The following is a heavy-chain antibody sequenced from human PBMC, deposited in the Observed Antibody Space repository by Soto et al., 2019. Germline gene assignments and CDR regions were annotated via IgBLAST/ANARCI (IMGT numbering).Heavy chain of an antibody. CDR2: ISGSGGST. D-gene: IGHD3-3*01. CDR1: GFTFSSYA. CDR3: AKDLHPSPEIKSVGAIFGVVILPDI. J-gene: IGHJ3*02. V-gene: IGHV3-23*01. Sequence: GGSLRLSCAASGFTFSSYAMSWVRQAPGKGLEWVSAISGSGGSTYYADSVKGRFTISRDNSKNTLYLQMNSLRAEDTAVYYCAKDLHPSPEIKSVGAIFGVVILPDIWGQGTMVTVSS.